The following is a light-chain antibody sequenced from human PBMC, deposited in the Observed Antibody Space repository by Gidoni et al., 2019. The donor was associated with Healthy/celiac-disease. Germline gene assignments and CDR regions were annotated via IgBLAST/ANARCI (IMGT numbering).Light chain of an antibody. CDR2: GAS. CDR3: QQYGSSPRGIT. CDR1: QSVSSSY. V-gene: IGKV3-20*01. Sequence: EIVLTQYPGTLSLSPGERATLSCRASQSVSSSYLAWYQQTPGQAPRLLIYGASSRATGIPDRFSGSGSGTDFTLTISRLEPEDFAVYYCQQYGSSPRGITFGPWTKVDIK. J-gene: IGKJ3*01.